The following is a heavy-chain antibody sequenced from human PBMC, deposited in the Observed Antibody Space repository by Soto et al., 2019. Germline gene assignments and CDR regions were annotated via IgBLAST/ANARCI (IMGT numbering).Heavy chain of an antibody. Sequence: QVQLVQSGAEVKKPGASVKVSCKASGYIFNTYAMHWVRQAPGQRLEWMGWINTDNGNAKYSQKFQGRVTLTKDTSASTVYMQLSGLRSEDTSVYYCARDWAPEVPSAAPHFDCWGQGTLVTVSS. CDR2: INTDNGNA. D-gene: IGHD3-16*01. V-gene: IGHV1-3*04. CDR1: GYIFNTYA. CDR3: ARDWAPEVPSAAPHFDC. J-gene: IGHJ4*02.